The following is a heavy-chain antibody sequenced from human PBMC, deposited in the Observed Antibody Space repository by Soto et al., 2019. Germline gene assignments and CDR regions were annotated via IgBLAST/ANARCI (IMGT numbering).Heavy chain of an antibody. J-gene: IGHJ5*02. V-gene: IGHV5-51*01. CDR1: GYSFTSYW. D-gene: IGHD2-2*01. Sequence: GESLKISCKGSGYSFTSYWIGWVRQMPGKGLEWMGIIYPGDSDTRYSPSFQGQVTISADKSISTAYLQWSSLKASDTAMYYCARRGSHGIVVVPDAMDWFDPWGQGTLVTVSS. CDR3: ARRGSHGIVVVPDAMDWFDP. CDR2: IYPGDSDT.